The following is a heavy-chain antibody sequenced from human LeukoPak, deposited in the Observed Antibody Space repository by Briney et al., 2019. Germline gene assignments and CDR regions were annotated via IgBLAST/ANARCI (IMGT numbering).Heavy chain of an antibody. CDR1: GLSLSTSGGG. J-gene: IGHJ5*02. Sequence: SGPTLVKPTQTLTLTCTFSGLSLSTSGGGGGWIRQPPGKALEGLALIYLDGGKRYLPSLKRRLTITKDTPKNKTVLTMTNMHPVDTATYYCAHRRTRYYYGSGSYYPFDPWGQGTLVTASS. CDR3: AHRRTRYYYGSGSYYPFDP. CDR2: IYLDGGK. D-gene: IGHD3-10*01. V-gene: IGHV2-5*02.